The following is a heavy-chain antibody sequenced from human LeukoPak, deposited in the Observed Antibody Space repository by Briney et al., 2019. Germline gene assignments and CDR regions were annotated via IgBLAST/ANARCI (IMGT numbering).Heavy chain of an antibody. CDR1: GFTFSSYA. Sequence: PGGSLRLSCAASGFTFSSYAMHWVRQAPGKGLEWVAVISYDGSNKYYADSVKGRFTISRDNSKNTLYLQMNSLRAEDTAVCYCAKRDDFWSGYIDYWGQGTLVTVSS. CDR3: AKRDDFWSGYIDY. V-gene: IGHV3-30-3*02. CDR2: ISYDGSNK. D-gene: IGHD3-3*01. J-gene: IGHJ4*02.